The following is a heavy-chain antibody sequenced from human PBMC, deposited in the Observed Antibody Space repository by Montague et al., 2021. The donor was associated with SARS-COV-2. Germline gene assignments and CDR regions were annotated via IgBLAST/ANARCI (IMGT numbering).Heavy chain of an antibody. V-gene: IGHV4-61*02. CDR3: ARVRGAALYFGEVGYYGMVV. CDR2: VYPSGNT. D-gene: IGHD3-10*01. CDR1: GASVSTGHYY. Sequence: TLSLTCTVSGASVSTGHYYWSWIRQPAGKGPEWIGRVYPSGNTNYNPSLKSRVSISVDTSKNQISLKLSSVTAADTAVYYCARVRGAALYFGEVGYYGMVVWGQGTTVTVSS. J-gene: IGHJ6*02.